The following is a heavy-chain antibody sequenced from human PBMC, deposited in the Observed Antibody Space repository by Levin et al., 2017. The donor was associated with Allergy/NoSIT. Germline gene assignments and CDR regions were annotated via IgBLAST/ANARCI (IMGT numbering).Heavy chain of an antibody. J-gene: IGHJ2*01. CDR2: IYYSGST. D-gene: IGHD6-19*01. Sequence: SETLSLTCTVSGGSISSGGYYWSWIRQHPGKGLEWIGYIYYSGSTYYNPSLKSRVTISVDTSKNQFSLKLSSVTAADTAVYYCARVEAVAGRPGYFDLWGRGTLVTVSS. CDR1: GGSISSGGYY. V-gene: IGHV4-31*03. CDR3: ARVEAVAGRPGYFDL.